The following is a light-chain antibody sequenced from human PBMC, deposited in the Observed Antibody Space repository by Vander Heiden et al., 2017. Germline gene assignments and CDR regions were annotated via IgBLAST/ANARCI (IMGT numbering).Light chain of an antibody. CDR1: STNIGSNP. V-gene: IGLV1-44*01. CDR2: SNN. Sequence: QSVLTQPPSASGTPGQRVTISCSGSSTNIGSNPVNWYQQLPGTAPKLLIYSNNQRPSGVPDRFSGSKSGTLASLAISGLQSEDEADYYCAAWDDSLNGYVFGTGTKVTVL. J-gene: IGLJ1*01. CDR3: AAWDDSLNGYV.